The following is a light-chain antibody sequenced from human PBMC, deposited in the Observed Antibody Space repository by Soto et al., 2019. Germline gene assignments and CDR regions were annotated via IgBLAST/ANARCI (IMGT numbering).Light chain of an antibody. J-gene: IGKJ2*01. CDR2: GAS. CDR1: QSVSSSY. Sequence: EIVLTQSPGTLSLSPGERATLSCRASQSVSSSYLDWYQQKPGQAPRLLIYGASSRATGIPDRFSGSGSGTDFTLTISRLEPEDFAVYYCQQYGSSPYTFGQGTTLEIK. CDR3: QQYGSSPYT. V-gene: IGKV3-20*01.